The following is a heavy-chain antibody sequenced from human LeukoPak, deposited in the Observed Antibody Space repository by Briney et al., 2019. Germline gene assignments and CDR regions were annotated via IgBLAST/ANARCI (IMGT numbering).Heavy chain of an antibody. V-gene: IGHV3-23*01. CDR2: ISCSGGST. CDR1: GFTFSSYG. J-gene: IGHJ4*02. D-gene: IGHD5-24*01. Sequence: GGSLRLSCAASGFTFSSYGMHWVRQAPGKGLEWVSAISCSGGSTYYADSVKGRFTISRDNFKNTLYLQMNSLRAEDTAVYYCAKGGWLQSPFDYWGQGTLVTVSS. CDR3: AKGGWLQSPFDY.